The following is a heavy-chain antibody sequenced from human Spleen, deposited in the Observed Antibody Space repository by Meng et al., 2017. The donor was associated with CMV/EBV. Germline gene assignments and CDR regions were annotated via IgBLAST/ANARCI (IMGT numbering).Heavy chain of an antibody. J-gene: IGHJ5*02. Sequence: GESLKISCKGSGYIFSTYWIGWVRQMPGKGLEWMGIMYPGDSNTKYSPSFQGQVTISADKSINTAYLQWSSLKASDTAIYYCARQGYSYGGNWFDPWGQGTLVTVSS. D-gene: IGHD5-18*01. CDR1: GYIFSTYW. CDR2: MYPGDSNT. V-gene: IGHV5-51*01. CDR3: ARQGYSYGGNWFDP.